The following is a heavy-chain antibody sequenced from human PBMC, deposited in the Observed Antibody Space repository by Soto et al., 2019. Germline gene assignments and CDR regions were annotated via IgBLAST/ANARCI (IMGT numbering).Heavy chain of an antibody. CDR1: GYTFTIYY. Sequence: ASVKVSCKASGYTFTIYYMHWVRQAPGQGLEWMGIINPSGGSTSYAQKFQGRVTMTRDTSTSTVYMELSSLRSEDTAVYYCARSPKSDEDYYDSSGPDAFDIWGQGTMVTVSS. CDR2: INPSGGST. V-gene: IGHV1-46*01. CDR3: ARSPKSDEDYYDSSGPDAFDI. J-gene: IGHJ3*02. D-gene: IGHD3-22*01.